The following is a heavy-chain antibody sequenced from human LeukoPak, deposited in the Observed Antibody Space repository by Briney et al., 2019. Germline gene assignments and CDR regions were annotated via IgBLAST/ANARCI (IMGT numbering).Heavy chain of an antibody. Sequence: GGSLRLSCVGSGFTFRSSGMSWVRQAPGKGLEWVSSISGNGDTTYYADSVKGRFTISRDNSRNTLYLQMNSLRAGDTGVYYCAKVANWNSGIVVFDIWGQGTMVTVSS. CDR3: AKVANWNSGIVVFDI. V-gene: IGHV3-23*01. CDR1: GFTFRSSG. D-gene: IGHD1-1*01. J-gene: IGHJ3*02. CDR2: ISGNGDTT.